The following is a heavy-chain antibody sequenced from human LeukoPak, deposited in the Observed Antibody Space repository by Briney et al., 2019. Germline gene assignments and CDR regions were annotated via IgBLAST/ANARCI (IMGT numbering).Heavy chain of an antibody. V-gene: IGHV1-18*01. CDR2: ISGNNGNT. CDR3: ARDLWDSREDGMDV. Sequence: ASVKVSCKASGYTFTNYAISWVRQAPGQGLEWMGWISGNNGNTNYAQNVQGRVTMTTDTSTSTAYMELRSLRSDDTAVYYRARDLWDSREDGMDVWGQGTTVTVSS. CDR1: GYTFTNYA. J-gene: IGHJ6*02. D-gene: IGHD3-22*01.